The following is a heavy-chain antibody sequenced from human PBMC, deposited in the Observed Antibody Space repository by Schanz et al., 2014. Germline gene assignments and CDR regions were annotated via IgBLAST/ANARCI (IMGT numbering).Heavy chain of an antibody. V-gene: IGHV3-48*01. CDR1: GFSFSSYA. Sequence: EVQLLESGGGLVQPGGSLRLSCATSGFSFSSYAINWVRQAPGKGPEWVSYVSRSTPDIYYADSVKGRFTMSRDNAKNSVFLQMNSLRAEDTAVYYCVRDSFFAFDYWGQGTLVTVSS. CDR3: VRDSFFAFDY. CDR2: VSRSTPDI. D-gene: IGHD3-3*01. J-gene: IGHJ4*02.